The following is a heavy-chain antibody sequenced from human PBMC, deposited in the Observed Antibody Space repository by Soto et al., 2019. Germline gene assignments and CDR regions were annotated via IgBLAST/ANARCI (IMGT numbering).Heavy chain of an antibody. CDR1: GYTLTELS. Sequence: AAVKVSCKVSGYTLTELSMHWVRQAPGKGXEWMGGVEPEGGETSYAQKLQGRGTMTEDTYTDTAYMELSGLRSENTAVYYCHQLLLYYDSSGYKQTHDDFDIWGQGTMVTVSS. CDR3: HQLLLYYDSSGYKQTHDDFDI. J-gene: IGHJ3*02. D-gene: IGHD3-22*01. CDR2: VEPEGGET. V-gene: IGHV1-24*01.